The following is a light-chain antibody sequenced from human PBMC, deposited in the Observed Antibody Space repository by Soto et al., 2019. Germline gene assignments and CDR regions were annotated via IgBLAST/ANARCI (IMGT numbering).Light chain of an antibody. CDR3: QQYDSLVYT. CDR2: DAS. V-gene: IGKV1-33*01. Sequence: DIQMTQSPSSLSASVGDRVTITCQASQDISNYLNWYQQKPGKAPKLLIYDASNLETGVPSRFSGSGSGTDFTFTISSLQPEDIATYYCQQYDSLVYTFGQGTKLEIK. CDR1: QDISNY. J-gene: IGKJ2*01.